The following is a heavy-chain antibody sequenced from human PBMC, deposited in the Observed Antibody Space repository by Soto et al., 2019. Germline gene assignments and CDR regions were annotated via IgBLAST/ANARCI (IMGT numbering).Heavy chain of an antibody. Sequence: PSQTLSLTCLISGNSVSSNSAAWIWIRQSPSRGLEWLGRTYYRSKWYNDYAVSVKSRITINPDTSKNQVSLHLDSVIPEDTAVYFCAVVASFRGMDVWGQGTPVTVSS. CDR1: GNSVSSNSAA. CDR2: TYYRSKWYN. V-gene: IGHV6-1*01. CDR3: AVVASFRGMDV. J-gene: IGHJ6*02. D-gene: IGHD2-15*01.